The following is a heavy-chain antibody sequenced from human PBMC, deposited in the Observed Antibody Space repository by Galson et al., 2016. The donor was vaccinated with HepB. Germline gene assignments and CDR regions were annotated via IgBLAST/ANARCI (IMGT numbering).Heavy chain of an antibody. Sequence: SLRLSCAASGFTFSAYAMHWVRQAPGKGLEWVALISYDGSNKDYGDSVRGRFTISRDNSKNTLYLQMNSLRPEDTAVYYCVRGRPGYCSGDSCYLDGTYYYYYGLDVWGQGTTVTVSS. V-gene: IGHV3-30*04. D-gene: IGHD2-15*01. J-gene: IGHJ6*02. CDR2: ISYDGSNK. CDR1: GFTFSAYA. CDR3: VRGRPGYCSGDSCYLDGTYYYYYGLDV.